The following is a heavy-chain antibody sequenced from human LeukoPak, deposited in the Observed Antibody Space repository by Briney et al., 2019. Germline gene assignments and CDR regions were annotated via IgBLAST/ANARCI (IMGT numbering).Heavy chain of an antibody. V-gene: IGHV3-48*03. D-gene: IGHD1-1*01. CDR2: ISTSGSTI. CDR1: EFTFSSYE. J-gene: IGHJ4*02. CDR3: ARTEKNWNSFDN. Sequence: GGSLRLSCAASEFTFSSYEMNWVRQAPGKGLEWVSYISTSGSTIYYADSVKGRFTISRDNAKNSLYLQMNSLRADDTGVYYCARTEKNWNSFDNWGQGTLVTVSS.